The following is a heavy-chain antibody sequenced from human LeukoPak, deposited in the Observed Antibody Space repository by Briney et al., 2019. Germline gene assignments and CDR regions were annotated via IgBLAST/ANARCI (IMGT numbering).Heavy chain of an antibody. CDR3: ARDGYSSGWYRYFDY. V-gene: IGHV3-66*01. J-gene: IGHJ4*02. Sequence: QSGGSLRLSCAASGFTVSSNYMSWVRQAPGKGLEWDSVIYSGASTYYADSVKGRFTISRDNSKNTLYLQMNSLRAEDTAVYYCARDGYSSGWYRYFDYWGQGTLVTVSS. CDR2: IYSGAST. CDR1: GFTVSSNY. D-gene: IGHD6-19*01.